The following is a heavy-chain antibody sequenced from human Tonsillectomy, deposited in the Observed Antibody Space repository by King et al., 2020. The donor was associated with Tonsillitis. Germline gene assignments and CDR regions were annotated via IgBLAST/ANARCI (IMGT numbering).Heavy chain of an antibody. V-gene: IGHV3-23*04. CDR1: GFAFSSYA. J-gene: IGHJ6*02. D-gene: IGHD1-26*01. CDR2: ITDSGSKT. CDR3: ARRSWGVGPYYGMDV. Sequence: VQLVESGGAWVQPGGSLRLSCAASGFAFSSYAMSWVRQAPGKGPEWVSAITDSGSKTYYADSVEGRLTISRDNSKNTLYLQMNSLRAEDTAIYYCARRSWGVGPYYGMDVWGRGTTVTVSS.